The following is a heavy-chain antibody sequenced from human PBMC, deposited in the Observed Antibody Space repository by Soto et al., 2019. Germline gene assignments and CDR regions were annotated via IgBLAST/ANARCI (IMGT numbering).Heavy chain of an antibody. J-gene: IGHJ4*02. V-gene: IGHV1-3*01. D-gene: IGHD3-3*01. Sequence: ASVKVSCKASGYTFTSYAMHWVRQAPGQRLEWMGWINAGNGNTKYSQKFQGRVTITRDTSASTANMELSGLGSEDTAVYYCARSRAHYDFWSGYTNFDYWGQGTLVTVSS. CDR2: INAGNGNT. CDR1: GYTFTSYA. CDR3: ARSRAHYDFWSGYTNFDY.